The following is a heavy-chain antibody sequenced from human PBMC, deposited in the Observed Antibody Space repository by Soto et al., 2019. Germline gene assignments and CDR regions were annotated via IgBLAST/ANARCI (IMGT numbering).Heavy chain of an antibody. CDR1: GGSFSGYY. J-gene: IGHJ6*03. CDR2: INHSGST. Sequence: SETLSLTCAVYGGSFSGYYWSWIRQPPGKGLEWIGEINHSGSTNYNPSLKSRVTISVDTSKNQFSLKLSSVTAADTAVYYCARGRGLVPAAMHYYYYYMDGWGKGTTVTVSS. CDR3: ARGRGLVPAAMHYYYYYMDG. D-gene: IGHD2-2*01. V-gene: IGHV4-34*01.